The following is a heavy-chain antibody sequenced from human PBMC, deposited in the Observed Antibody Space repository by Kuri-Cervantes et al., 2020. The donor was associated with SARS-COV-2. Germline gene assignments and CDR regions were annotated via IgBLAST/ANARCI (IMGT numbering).Heavy chain of an antibody. CDR3: ARRKSYYGSGGTYYHGMDV. CDR1: GGSISSYY. Sequence: SETLSLTCTVSGGSISSYYWSWIRQPPGKGLEWIGEINHSGSTNYNPSLKSRVTVSVDTSKNQFSLKLSSVTAADTAVYYCARRKSYYGSGGTYYHGMDVWGQGTTVTVSS. D-gene: IGHD3-10*01. J-gene: IGHJ6*02. CDR2: INHSGST. V-gene: IGHV4-59*08.